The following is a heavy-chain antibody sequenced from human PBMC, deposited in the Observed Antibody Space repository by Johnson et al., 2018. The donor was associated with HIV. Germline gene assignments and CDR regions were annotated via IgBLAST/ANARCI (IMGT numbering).Heavy chain of an antibody. J-gene: IGHJ3*02. D-gene: IGHD4-23*01. V-gene: IGHV3-30*04. CDR2: ISYDGSDK. CDR1: GFTFSSSA. Sequence: QVQLVESGGGVVQPGRSLRLSCSASGFTFSSSAMHWVRQAPGKGLEWVAVISYDGSDKYYADSVKGRFTISRDNSKNRLYLQMNSLRAEDTALYYCAKDFTVVMHGAGAFDIWGQGTMVTVSS. CDR3: AKDFTVVMHGAGAFDI.